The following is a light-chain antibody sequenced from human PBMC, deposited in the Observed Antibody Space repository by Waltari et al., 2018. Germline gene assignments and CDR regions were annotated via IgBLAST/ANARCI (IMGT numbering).Light chain of an antibody. CDR3: QHYYSTPLT. Sequence: DIVMTQSPDSLAVSLGKRATINRKSSQGILNGANNRKSLAWYQQKPGQSPNLLIYGASTRESGVPDRFSGSGSGTDFSLTISSLQAEDVAVYYCQHYYSTPLTFGGGTKVEIK. V-gene: IGKV4-1*01. CDR1: QGILNGANNRKS. J-gene: IGKJ4*01. CDR2: GAS.